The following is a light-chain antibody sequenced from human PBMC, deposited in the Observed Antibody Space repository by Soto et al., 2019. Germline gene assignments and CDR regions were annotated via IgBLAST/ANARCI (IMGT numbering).Light chain of an antibody. V-gene: IGLV2-14*01. CDR3: SSYTSRSTGV. Sequence: QSALTQSASVSGSPGQSITISCTGTSSDVGTYNYVSWYQQHPGKAPKLMIYEVGNRPSGVSNRFSGSKSGNTASLTISGLQAEDEADYYCSSYTSRSTGVFGTGTKLTVL. CDR2: EVG. CDR1: SSDVGTYNY. J-gene: IGLJ1*01.